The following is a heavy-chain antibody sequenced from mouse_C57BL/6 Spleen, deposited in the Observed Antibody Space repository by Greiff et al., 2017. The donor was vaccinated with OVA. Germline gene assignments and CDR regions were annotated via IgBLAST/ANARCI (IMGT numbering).Heavy chain of an antibody. Sequence: EVKLQESGPGLVKPSQSLSLTCSVTGYSITSGYSWNWIRQFPGNKLEWMGYISYDGSNNYNPSLKNRISITRDTSKNQFFLKLNSVTTEDTATYYCARDLYRSYFDYWGQGTTLTVSS. J-gene: IGHJ2*01. V-gene: IGHV3-6*01. CDR2: ISYDGSN. CDR1: GYSITSGYS. CDR3: ARDLYRSYFDY. D-gene: IGHD2-1*01.